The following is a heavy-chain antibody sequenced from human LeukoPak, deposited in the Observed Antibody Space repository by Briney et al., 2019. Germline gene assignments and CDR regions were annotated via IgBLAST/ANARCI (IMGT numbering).Heavy chain of an antibody. CDR3: ARSSPGAERVGLLVVRGAFDI. D-gene: IGHD3-22*01. J-gene: IGHJ3*02. CDR2: IYCSGST. CDR1: GGSISSYY. V-gene: IGHV4-59*01. Sequence: HSETLSLTCTVSGGSISSYYWSWIRQPPGKGLEWIGYIYCSGSTNYNPSLKSRVTISVDTSKNQFSLKLSSVTAADTAVYYCARSSPGAERVGLLVVRGAFDIWGQGTMVTVSS.